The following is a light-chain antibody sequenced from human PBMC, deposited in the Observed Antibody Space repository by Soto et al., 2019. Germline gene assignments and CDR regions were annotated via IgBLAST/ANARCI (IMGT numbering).Light chain of an antibody. V-gene: IGKV3-11*01. J-gene: IGKJ4*01. CDR2: DAS. CDR3: QQRSNWPALT. CDR1: QSVSSY. Sequence: EIVLTQSPATLSLSPGERAKLSCRTSQSVSSYLAWYQQKPGQAPRLLIYDASNRATGIPARFSGSGSGTDFTLTISSLEPEDFAVYYCQQRSNWPALTFGGGTKVDIK.